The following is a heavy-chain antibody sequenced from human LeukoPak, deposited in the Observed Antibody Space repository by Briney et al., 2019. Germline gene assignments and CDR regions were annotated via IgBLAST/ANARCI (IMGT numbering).Heavy chain of an antibody. CDR3: AINYYDSSGYYDY. Sequence: SETLSLTCTVSGGSISSCYWSWIRQPPGKGLEWIGYIYYSGSTNYNPSLKSRVTISVDTSKNQFSLKLSSVTAADTAVYYCAINYYDSSGYYDYWGQGTLVTVSS. CDR1: GGSISSCY. CDR2: IYYSGST. V-gene: IGHV4-59*01. J-gene: IGHJ4*02. D-gene: IGHD3-22*01.